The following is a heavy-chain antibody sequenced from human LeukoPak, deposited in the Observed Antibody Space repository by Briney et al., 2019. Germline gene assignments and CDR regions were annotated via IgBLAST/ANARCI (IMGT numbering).Heavy chain of an antibody. J-gene: IGHJ5*02. CDR1: GYSFTSYW. CDR3: ARQVGHDILTGYYNWFDP. V-gene: IGHV5-10-1*01. Sequence: GESLKISCKGSGYSFTSYWISWVRQMPGKGLEWMGRIDPSDSYTNYSPSFQGHVTISADKSISTAYLQWSSLKASDTAMYYCARQVGHDILTGYYNWFDPWGQGTLVTVSS. CDR2: IDPSDSYT. D-gene: IGHD3-9*01.